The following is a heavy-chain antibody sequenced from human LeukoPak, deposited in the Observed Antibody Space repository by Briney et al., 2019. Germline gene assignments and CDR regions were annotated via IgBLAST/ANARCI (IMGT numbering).Heavy chain of an antibody. CDR3: ARGRVELRNIIDY. Sequence: SVKVSCKASGGTFSSYAISWVRQAPGQGLEWMGGIIPIFGTANYAQKFQGRVTITTDESTSTAYIELSSLRSEDTAVYYCARGRVELRNIIDYWGQGTLVTVSS. V-gene: IGHV1-69*05. D-gene: IGHD1-7*01. J-gene: IGHJ4*02. CDR2: IIPIFGTA. CDR1: GGTFSSYA.